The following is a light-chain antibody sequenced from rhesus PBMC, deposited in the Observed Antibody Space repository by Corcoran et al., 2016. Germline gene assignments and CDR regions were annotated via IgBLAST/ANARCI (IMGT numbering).Light chain of an antibody. J-gene: IGKJ2*01. V-gene: IGKV1-74*01. Sequence: DIQMTQSPSSLSASVGDRVTITCRASENVNNYLNWYQQKPGKAPKLLIYKASTLQSGVPSRVSGSGSGTDYTFTLSRLQPDDFATYSFQHSYGTPYSFGQGTKVEIK. CDR1: ENVNNY. CDR3: QHSYGTPYS. CDR2: KAS.